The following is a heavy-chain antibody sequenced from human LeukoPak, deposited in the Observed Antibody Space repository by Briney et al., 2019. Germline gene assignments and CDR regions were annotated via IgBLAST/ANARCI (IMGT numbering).Heavy chain of an antibody. CDR1: GYTFTGYY. CDR2: INPNSGGT. J-gene: IGHJ4*02. Sequence: GASVTVSCKASGYTFTGYYMHWVRQAPGQGLEWMGRINPNSGGTNYAQKFQGRVTMTRDTSISTAYMELSRLRSDDTAVYYCARGLEKVGAIADFDYWGQGTLVTVSS. D-gene: IGHD1-26*01. CDR3: ARGLEKVGAIADFDY. V-gene: IGHV1-2*06.